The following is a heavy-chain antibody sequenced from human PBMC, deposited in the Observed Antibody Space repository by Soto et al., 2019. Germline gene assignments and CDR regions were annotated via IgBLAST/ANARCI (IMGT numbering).Heavy chain of an antibody. CDR2: IFHSGTT. Sequence: QLQLQEAGSGLVKPSQTLSLTCAVSGDSISSGGNSWNWIRQPPGKGLEWVGYIFHSGTTYYNPSLKSRVTISLDRSKNQFSLKLTSVTAADTAVYYCARDKWRAGAGGFYGMGVWGQGTTVTVSS. CDR3: ARDKWRAGAGGFYGMGV. CDR1: GDSISSGGNS. V-gene: IGHV4-30-2*01. D-gene: IGHD6-13*01. J-gene: IGHJ6*02.